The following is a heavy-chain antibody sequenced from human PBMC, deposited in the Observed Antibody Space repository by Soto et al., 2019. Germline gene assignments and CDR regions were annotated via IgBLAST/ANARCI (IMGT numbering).Heavy chain of an antibody. CDR2: ISSSSSYI. CDR1: GFTFSSYS. J-gene: IGHJ5*02. D-gene: IGHD3-22*01. Sequence: EVQLVESGGGLVKPGGSLRLSCAASGFTFSSYSMNWVRQAPGKGLEWVSSISSSSSYIYYADSVKGRFTISRDNAKNSLYLQMNSLRAEDTAVYYCARDLLYYYDSSGYSYWFDPWGQGTLVTVSS. V-gene: IGHV3-21*01. CDR3: ARDLLYYYDSSGYSYWFDP.